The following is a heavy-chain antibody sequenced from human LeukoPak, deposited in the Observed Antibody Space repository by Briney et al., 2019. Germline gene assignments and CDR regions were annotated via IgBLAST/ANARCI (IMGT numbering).Heavy chain of an antibody. J-gene: IGHJ4*02. D-gene: IGHD6-19*01. V-gene: IGHV1-69*04. Sequence: GASVKVSCKASGGTFSSYAISWVRQAPGQGLEWMGRIIPILGIASYAQKFQGRVTITADKSTSTAYMELSSLRSEDTAVYYCARVPGIAVAGAFDYWGQGTLVTVSS. CDR3: ARVPGIAVAGAFDY. CDR1: GGTFSSYA. CDR2: IIPILGIA.